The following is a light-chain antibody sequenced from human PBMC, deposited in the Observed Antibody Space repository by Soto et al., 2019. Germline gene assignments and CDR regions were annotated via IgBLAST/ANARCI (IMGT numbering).Light chain of an antibody. CDR2: LEGSGSY. J-gene: IGLJ1*01. V-gene: IGLV4-60*02. Sequence: QSVPTQSSSASASLGSSVKLTCTLSSGHSSYIIAWHQQQPGKAPRYLMKLEGSGSYNKGSGVPDRFSGSSSGADRYLTISNLQFEDEADYYCETWDSNTRVFGTGTKLTVL. CDR3: ETWDSNTRV. CDR1: SGHSSYI.